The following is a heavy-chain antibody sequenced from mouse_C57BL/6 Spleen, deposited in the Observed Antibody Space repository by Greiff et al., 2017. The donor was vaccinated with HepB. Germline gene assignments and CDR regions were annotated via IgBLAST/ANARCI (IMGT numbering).Heavy chain of an antibody. J-gene: IGHJ3*01. V-gene: IGHV1-47*01. CDR1: GYTFTTYP. Sequence: VQGVESGAELVKPGASVKMSCKASGYTFTTYPIEWMKQNHGKSLEWIGNFHPYNDDTKYNEKFKGKATLTVEKSSSTVYLELSRLTSDDSAVYYCARRDYYGSSHFAYWGQGTLVTVSA. CDR2: FHPYNDDT. CDR3: ARRDYYGSSHFAY. D-gene: IGHD1-1*01.